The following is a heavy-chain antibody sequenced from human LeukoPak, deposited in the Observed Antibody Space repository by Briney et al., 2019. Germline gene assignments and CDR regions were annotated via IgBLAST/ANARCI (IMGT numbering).Heavy chain of an antibody. CDR1: GGSISSYY. D-gene: IGHD2-2*02. CDR2: IYYSGST. V-gene: IGHV4-59*01. CDR3: ARVKGYCSSTSCYSAFDI. J-gene: IGHJ3*02. Sequence: PSETLSLTCTVSGGSISSYYWSWIRHPPGKGLELVGYIYYSGSTNYNPSLKSRVTISVDTSKNQFSLKLSSVTAADTAVYYCARVKGYCSSTSCYSAFDIWGQGTMVTVSS.